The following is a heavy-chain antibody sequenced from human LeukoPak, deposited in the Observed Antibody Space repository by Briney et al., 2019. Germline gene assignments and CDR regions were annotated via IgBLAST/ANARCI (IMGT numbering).Heavy chain of an antibody. CDR1: GYTLTELS. Sequence: ASVKVSCKVSGYTLTELSMHWVRQAPGKGLEWMGGFDPEDGETIYAQKFQGRVTMTEDTSTDTAYMELSSLRSEDTAVYYCARGGRVRTARGYFDYWGQGTLVTVSS. V-gene: IGHV1-24*01. D-gene: IGHD3/OR15-3a*01. J-gene: IGHJ4*02. CDR2: FDPEDGET. CDR3: ARGGRVRTARGYFDY.